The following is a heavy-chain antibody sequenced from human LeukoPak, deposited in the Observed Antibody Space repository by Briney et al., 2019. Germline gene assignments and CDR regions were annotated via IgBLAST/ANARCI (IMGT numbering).Heavy chain of an antibody. CDR1: GFTFSSYE. J-gene: IGHJ4*02. CDR3: ATYSSGYCYD. CDR2: IKSKTDGGTT. V-gene: IGHV3-15*01. Sequence: GGSLRLSCAASGFTFSSYEMNWVRLAPGKGLEWVGRIKSKTDGGTTDYAAPVKGRFTISRDDSENTLYLQMNSLKTEDTAVYYCATYSSGYCYDWGQGTLVTVSS. D-gene: IGHD3-22*01.